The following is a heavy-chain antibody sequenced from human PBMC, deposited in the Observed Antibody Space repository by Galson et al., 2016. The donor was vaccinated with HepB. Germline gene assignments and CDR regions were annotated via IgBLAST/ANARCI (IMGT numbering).Heavy chain of an antibody. CDR1: GFTVSDNY. CDR3: VGSHYRSSSDY. V-gene: IGHV3-53*01. J-gene: IGHJ4*02. D-gene: IGHD1-26*01. CDR2: IYASGRT. Sequence: SLRLSCAASGFTVSDNYVSWVRQPPGKGPEWVSGIYASGRTIYADSAKGRFTIDNSKNTLFLQMNSLRVKDTAVYYCVGSHYRSSSDYWGQGTLATVSS.